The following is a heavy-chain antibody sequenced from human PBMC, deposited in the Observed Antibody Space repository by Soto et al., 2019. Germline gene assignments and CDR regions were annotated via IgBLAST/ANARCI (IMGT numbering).Heavy chain of an antibody. CDR1: GYTFTSYV. Sequence: SVKVSCKASGYTFTSYVISCVRQAPVQGLEWIGWISAYNGNTNYAQKLQGRGTMITDSSTRTAYMELRRLRSDDTAVYYCARADPTSGIVAVPPTTNDYWGQGTLVTVSS. D-gene: IGHD2-2*01. V-gene: IGHV1-18*01. J-gene: IGHJ4*02. CDR2: ISAYNGNT. CDR3: ARADPTSGIVAVPPTTNDY.